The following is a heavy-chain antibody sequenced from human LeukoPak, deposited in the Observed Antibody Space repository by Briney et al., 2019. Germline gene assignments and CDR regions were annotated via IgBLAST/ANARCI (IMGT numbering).Heavy chain of an antibody. J-gene: IGHJ4*02. CDR2: INHSGST. CDR1: GGSFSGCY. Sequence: NPSETLSLTCAVYGGSFSGCYWSWIRQPPGKGLEWIGEINHSGSTNYNPSLKSRVTISVDTSKNQFSLKLSSVTAADTAVYYCARVRSRYFDYWGQGTLVTVSS. D-gene: IGHD1-14*01. CDR3: ARVRSRYFDY. V-gene: IGHV4-34*01.